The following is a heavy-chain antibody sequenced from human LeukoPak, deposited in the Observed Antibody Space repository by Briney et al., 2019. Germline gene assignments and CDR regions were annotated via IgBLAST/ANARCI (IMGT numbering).Heavy chain of an antibody. Sequence: GGSLRLSCADSGLTFSSYAMSWVRQVPGKGLEWVSAISGSGGSTYYADSVKGRFTISRDNSKNTLYLQMNSLRAEDTAVYYCAKGAIAVAETSSGFDYWGQGTLVTVSS. CDR1: GLTFSSYA. V-gene: IGHV3-23*01. D-gene: IGHD6-19*01. CDR2: ISGSGGST. CDR3: AKGAIAVAETSSGFDY. J-gene: IGHJ4*02.